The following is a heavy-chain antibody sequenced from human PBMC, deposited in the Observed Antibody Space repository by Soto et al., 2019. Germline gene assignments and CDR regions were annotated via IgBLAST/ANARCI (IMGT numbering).Heavy chain of an antibody. CDR1: GGSFSSNNFY. CDR2: IYHTGTT. D-gene: IGHD3-10*01. CDR3: VKDPGPPRGYFYGMAV. V-gene: IGHV4-31*03. Sequence: SETLSLTCTVSGGSFSSNNFYWSWIRQFPGKGLEWIGYIYHTGTTYYSPSFESRVTISLDTSNNQFSLRLASVTAADTATYYCVKDPGPPRGYFYGMAVWGQGITVTVSS. J-gene: IGHJ6*02.